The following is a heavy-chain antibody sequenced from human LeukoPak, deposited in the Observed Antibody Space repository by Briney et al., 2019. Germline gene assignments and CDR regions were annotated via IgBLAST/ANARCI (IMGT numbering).Heavy chain of an antibody. CDR1: GFTFSSYW. Sequence: PGGSLRLSCAVSGFTFSSYWMHWVRQAPGKGLVWVSRINSDGSSTSYADSVKGRFTISRDNAKNTLYLQMNSLRAEDTAVDYCARDVVRFGEPTYDYWGQGTLVTVSS. J-gene: IGHJ4*02. CDR3: ARDVVRFGEPTYDY. D-gene: IGHD3-10*01. CDR2: INSDGSST. V-gene: IGHV3-74*01.